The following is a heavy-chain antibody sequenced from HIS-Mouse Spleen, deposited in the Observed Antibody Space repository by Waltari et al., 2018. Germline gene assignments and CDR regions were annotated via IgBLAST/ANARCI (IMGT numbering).Heavy chain of an antibody. CDR1: GGSISSGNYS. Sequence: QVQLQESGPGLVKPSQTLSLTCTVSGGSISSGNYSWSWIRQPPGTGWEWIGYIYYSGSTYYNPSLKSRVTISVDTSKNQFSLKLSSVTAADTAVYYCARGAPYCSGGSCYPKYYFDYWGQGTLVTVSS. D-gene: IGHD2-15*01. CDR3: ARGAPYCSGGSCYPKYYFDY. CDR2: IYYSGST. J-gene: IGHJ4*02. V-gene: IGHV4-30-4*01.